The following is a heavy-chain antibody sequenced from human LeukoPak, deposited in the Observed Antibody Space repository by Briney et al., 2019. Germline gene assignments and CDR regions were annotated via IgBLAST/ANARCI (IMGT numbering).Heavy chain of an antibody. CDR2: ISGSGGST. Sequence: GGSLRPSCAASGFTFSSYAMSWVRQAPGKGLEWVSAISGSGGSTYYADSVKGRFTISRDNSKNTLYLQMNSLRAEDTAVYYCAIVIGSGWSHDYWGQGTLVTVSS. CDR3: AIVIGSGWSHDY. V-gene: IGHV3-23*01. CDR1: GFTFSSYA. J-gene: IGHJ4*02. D-gene: IGHD6-19*01.